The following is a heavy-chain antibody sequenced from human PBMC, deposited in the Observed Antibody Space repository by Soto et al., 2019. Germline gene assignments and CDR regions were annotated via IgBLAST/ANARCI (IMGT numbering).Heavy chain of an antibody. CDR1: GFTVSSNY. CDR2: IYSGGST. D-gene: IGHD1-20*01. Sequence: EVQLVESGGGLVQPGGSLRLSCAASGFTVSSNYMSWVRQAPGKGLEWVSVIYSGGSTYYADSVKDRFTISRHNSKNTLYLQMNSLRAEDTAVYYCARDTGNLNDDAFDIWGQGTMVTVSS. CDR3: ARDTGNLNDDAFDI. V-gene: IGHV3-53*04. J-gene: IGHJ3*02.